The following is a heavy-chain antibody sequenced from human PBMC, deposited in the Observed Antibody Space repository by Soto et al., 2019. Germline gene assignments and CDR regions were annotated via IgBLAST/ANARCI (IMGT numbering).Heavy chain of an antibody. CDR2: IYYSGST. J-gene: IGHJ4*02. D-gene: IGHD1-1*01. Sequence: SETLSLTCTVSGGSISSYYWSWIRQPPGEGLEWIGHIYYSGSTNYNPSLKSRVTVSVDTSKNQFSLKLNSMTAADTAVYYCARQYTTRWNNLDYWGQGILVTVSS. V-gene: IGHV4-59*08. CDR3: ARQYTTRWNNLDY. CDR1: GGSISSYY.